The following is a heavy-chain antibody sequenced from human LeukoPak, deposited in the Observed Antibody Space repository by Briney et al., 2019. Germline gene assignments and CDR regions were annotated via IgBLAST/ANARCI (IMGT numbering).Heavy chain of an antibody. Sequence: GGSLRLSCAASGFTFSSYAMHWVRQAPGKGLEWVAVISYDGSNKYYADSVKGRFTISRDNSKNTLYLQMNSLRAEDTAVYYCARPMYYYDSSGYRLDYWGQGTLVTVSS. CDR3: ARPMYYYDSSGYRLDY. J-gene: IGHJ4*02. CDR2: ISYDGSNK. CDR1: GFTFSSYA. D-gene: IGHD3-22*01. V-gene: IGHV3-30*04.